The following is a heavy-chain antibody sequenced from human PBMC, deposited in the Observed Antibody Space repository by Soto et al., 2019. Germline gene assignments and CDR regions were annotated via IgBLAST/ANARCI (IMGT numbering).Heavy chain of an antibody. J-gene: IGHJ1*01. Sequence: GGSLRLSCAASGFTFSSYSMNWVRQAPGKGLEWVSSISSSSSYIYYADSVKGRFTISRDNAKNSLYLQMNSLRAEDTAVYYCARGNSGYGDVLNTFQHWGQGTLVTVSS. CDR3: ARGNSGYGDVLNTFQH. CDR2: ISSSSSYI. D-gene: IGHD4-17*01. CDR1: GFTFSSYS. V-gene: IGHV3-21*01.